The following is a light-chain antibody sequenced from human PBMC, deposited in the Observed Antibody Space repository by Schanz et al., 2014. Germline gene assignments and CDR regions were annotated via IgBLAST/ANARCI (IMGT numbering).Light chain of an antibody. CDR2: GAS. CDR3: QQYGSSPWT. J-gene: IGKJ1*01. Sequence: ESVLTQSPGTLSVSPGERATLSCRASQSVSSIYLAWYQQKPGQAPRLLIYGASTRATGIPARFSGSGSGTDFTFTISRLEPEDFAVYYCQQYGSSPWTFGQGTKVEIK. V-gene: IGKV3-20*01. CDR1: QSVSSIY.